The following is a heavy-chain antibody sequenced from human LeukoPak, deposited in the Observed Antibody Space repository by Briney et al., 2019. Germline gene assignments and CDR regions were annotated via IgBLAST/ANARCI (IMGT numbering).Heavy chain of an antibody. D-gene: IGHD6-19*01. V-gene: IGHV3-15*01. CDR1: GFTFSNAW. CDR2: IKIKTDGRTT. J-gene: IGHJ4*02. CDR3: TTLVAVGD. Sequence: GGSLGLSCAASGFTFSNAWMSWVRQAPGKGLEWVGRIKIKTDGRTTDYAAPVKGRFTISRDDSKNTLYLQMNSLKTEDAAVYYCTTLVAVGDWGQGTLVTVST.